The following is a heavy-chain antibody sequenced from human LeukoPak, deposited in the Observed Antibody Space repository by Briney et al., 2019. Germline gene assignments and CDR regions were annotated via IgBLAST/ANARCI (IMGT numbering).Heavy chain of an antibody. Sequence: PGGSLRLSCAASGFTFDDYGMSWVRQAPGKGLEWVSGINWNGGSTGYADSVKGRFTISRDNAKNSLYLQMNSLRAEDTALYYCPRARRAPMVRGVINWFDPWGQGTLVTVSS. D-gene: IGHD3-10*01. V-gene: IGHV3-20*04. CDR2: INWNGGST. CDR1: GFTFDDYG. J-gene: IGHJ5*02. CDR3: PRARRAPMVRGVINWFDP.